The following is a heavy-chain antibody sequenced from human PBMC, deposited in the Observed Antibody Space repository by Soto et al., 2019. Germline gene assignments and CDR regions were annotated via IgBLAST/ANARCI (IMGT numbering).Heavy chain of an antibody. J-gene: IGHJ4*02. V-gene: IGHV1-18*01. CDR1: GYAFTTYG. Sequence: QVHLVQSGAEVKKPGASVKVSCKGSGYAFTTYGITWVRQAPGQGLEWMGWISAHNGNTNYAQKLQGRVTVTRDTSTSTAYMELRSLRSDAQAVYYCARGREGDYWGQGALVTVSS. CDR2: ISAHNGNT. CDR3: ARGREGDY.